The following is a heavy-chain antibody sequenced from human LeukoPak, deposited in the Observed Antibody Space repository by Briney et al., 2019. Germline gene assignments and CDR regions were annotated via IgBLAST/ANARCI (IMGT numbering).Heavy chain of an antibody. CDR1: GFTFSSYG. V-gene: IGHV3-30*18. Sequence: GGSLRLSCAASGFTFSSYGMHWVRQAPGKGLEWVAVISYDGSNKYYADSVKGRFTISRDNSKNTLYLQMNSLRAEDTAVYYCAKDSWEGRGVMASGYYYYGMDVWGQGTTVTVSS. CDR3: AKDSWEGRGVMASGYYYYGMDV. J-gene: IGHJ6*02. CDR2: ISYDGSNK. D-gene: IGHD3-10*01.